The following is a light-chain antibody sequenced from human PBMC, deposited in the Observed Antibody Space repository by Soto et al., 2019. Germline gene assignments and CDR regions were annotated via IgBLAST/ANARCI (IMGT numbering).Light chain of an antibody. Sequence: EIVLTQSPGTLSLSPGERATLSCRASQSVSDSYLAWYQQKPGQAPRLLIYASSRATGIPDRFSGSGSGTAFTLTISRLEPEDFAVYDCQHYGTSALFGPGTKVDIK. V-gene: IGKV3-20*01. CDR3: QHYGTSAL. CDR2: AS. J-gene: IGKJ3*01. CDR1: QSVSDSY.